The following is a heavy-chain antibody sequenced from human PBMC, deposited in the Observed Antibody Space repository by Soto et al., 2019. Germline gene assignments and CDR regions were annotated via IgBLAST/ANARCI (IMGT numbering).Heavy chain of an antibody. D-gene: IGHD3-22*01. Sequence: QVQLQETGPGLVKPSQTLALTCIVSGDSISSGNYYWSWIRQFPGKGLEWIGYVSYSGSYFYSPSLKSRVPISTDTSRNQFSLQLSSVTAADTAVFYCARERLDISDYYSGPFDIWGHGTMVTVSS. J-gene: IGHJ3*02. CDR1: GDSISSGNYY. CDR2: VSYSGSY. V-gene: IGHV4-31*03. CDR3: ARERLDISDYYSGPFDI.